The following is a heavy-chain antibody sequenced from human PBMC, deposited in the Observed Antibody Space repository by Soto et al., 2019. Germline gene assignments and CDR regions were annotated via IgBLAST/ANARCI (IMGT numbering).Heavy chain of an antibody. CDR2: VHISGHS. CDR3: ARVRQGCSANNCYFDP. Sequence: QVHLQESGPGLVAPSGTLSLTCTLSGGSVRAPDWWNWVRQSPDKGLEWIAEVHISGHSNYNPSLRSRVSVSIDSSKNQFYLHLNSVTAADTDIYYCARVRQGCSANNCYFDPWGQGTQVTISS. V-gene: IGHV4-4*02. CDR1: GGSVRAPDW. D-gene: IGHD1-1*01. J-gene: IGHJ5*01.